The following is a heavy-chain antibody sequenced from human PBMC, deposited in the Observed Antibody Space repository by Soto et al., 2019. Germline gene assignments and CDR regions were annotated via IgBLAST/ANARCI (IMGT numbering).Heavy chain of an antibody. CDR1: GYTFTSYG. V-gene: IGHV1-18*01. J-gene: IGHJ4*02. Sequence: ASVKVSCKASGYTFTSYGIIWVRQAPGQGLEWMGWISAYNGNTNYAQKFQGRVTMSKDTSTSTVYMEVSSLRAEDTAVYYCARGYSYTQPVFDYWGLGTLVTVSS. CDR3: ARGYSYTQPVFDY. CDR2: ISAYNGNT. D-gene: IGHD5-18*01.